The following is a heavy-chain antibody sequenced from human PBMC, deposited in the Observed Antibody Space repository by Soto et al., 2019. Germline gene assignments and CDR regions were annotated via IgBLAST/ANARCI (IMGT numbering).Heavy chain of an antibody. CDR3: ARLGGGAAAGIPTY. Sequence: QVQLVESGGGVVQPGRSLRLSCAESAFTFSSYGMHWVRHAPGKGLEWVAVIWYDGSNKYYADSVKGRFTISRDNSKNTLYLQMNSLRAEDTALYYCARLGGGAAAGIPTYWGQGTLVTVSS. CDR2: IWYDGSNK. CDR1: AFTFSSYG. D-gene: IGHD6-13*01. J-gene: IGHJ4*02. V-gene: IGHV3-33*01.